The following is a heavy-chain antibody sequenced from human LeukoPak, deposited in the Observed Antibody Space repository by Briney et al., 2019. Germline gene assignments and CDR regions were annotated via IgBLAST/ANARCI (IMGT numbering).Heavy chain of an antibody. J-gene: IGHJ4*02. CDR1: GFTFSSYG. V-gene: IGHV3-30*02. CDR2: IRYDGSNK. CDR3: TRDQTPYY. Sequence: GGSLRLSCAASGFTFSSYGMHWVRQAPGKGLEWVAFIRYDGSNKYYADSVKGRFTISRDNAKNSLYLQMNSLKTEDTAVYYCTRDQTPYYRGQGTLVTVSS.